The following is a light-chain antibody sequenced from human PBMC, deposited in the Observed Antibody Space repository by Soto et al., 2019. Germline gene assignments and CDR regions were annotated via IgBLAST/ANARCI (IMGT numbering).Light chain of an antibody. CDR2: DAV. Sequence: ETVLTQSPATLSLSPGERATLSCRASQSVSSYLAWYQQKPGQAPRLLIYDAVNRATGIPARFSGSGSGTDFTLPIGSLEPEDSGVYYCQQRINWPLTFGGGTRVEIK. J-gene: IGKJ4*01. V-gene: IGKV3-11*01. CDR1: QSVSSY. CDR3: QQRINWPLT.